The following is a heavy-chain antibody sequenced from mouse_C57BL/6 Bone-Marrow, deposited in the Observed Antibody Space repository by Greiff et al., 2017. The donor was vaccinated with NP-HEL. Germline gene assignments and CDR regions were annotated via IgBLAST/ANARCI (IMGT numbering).Heavy chain of an antibody. CDR2: IRLKSDNYAT. D-gene: IGHD2-3*01. J-gene: IGHJ3*01. V-gene: IGHV6-3*01. CDR1: GFTFSNYW. Sequence: EVKLVESGGGLVQPGGSMKLSCVASGFTFSNYWMNWVRQSPEKGLEWVAQIRLKSDNYATHYAESVKGRFTISRDDSKSSVYLQMNNLRAEDTGIYYCTDDGYYDAYWGQGTLVTVSA. CDR3: TDDGYYDAY.